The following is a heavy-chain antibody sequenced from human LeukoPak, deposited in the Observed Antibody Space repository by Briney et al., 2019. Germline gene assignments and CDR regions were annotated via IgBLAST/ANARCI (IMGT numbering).Heavy chain of an antibody. CDR2: IRSEGNNK. D-gene: IGHD5-12*01. Sequence: GGSLRLSCAASGFTFSTYGMHWVRQAPGKGLEWGAVIRSEGNNKYYADSVKGRFIISRDNSKNTLYLQMNSLRAEDTAVYYCAKDGFKYYYYYMDVWGKGTTVTVSS. CDR1: GFTFSTYG. CDR3: AKDGFKYYYYYMDV. J-gene: IGHJ6*03. V-gene: IGHV3-30*02.